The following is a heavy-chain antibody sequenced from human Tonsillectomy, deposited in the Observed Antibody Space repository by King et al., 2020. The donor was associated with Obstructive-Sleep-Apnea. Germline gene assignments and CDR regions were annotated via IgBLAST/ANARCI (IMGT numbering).Heavy chain of an antibody. V-gene: IGHV3-23*04. CDR3: AKEPGIAVAGTLDY. CDR1: GITFSTYA. CDR2: ISGSGGST. D-gene: IGHD6-19*01. J-gene: IGHJ4*02. Sequence: VQLVESGGGLVQPGGSLRLSCAVSGITFSTYAMSWVGHAPGKGLEWVSAISGSGGSTYYADSGKGRFTISRDNSKNTLYLQMNSLRAEDTAVYYCAKEPGIAVAGTLDYWGQGTLVTVSS.